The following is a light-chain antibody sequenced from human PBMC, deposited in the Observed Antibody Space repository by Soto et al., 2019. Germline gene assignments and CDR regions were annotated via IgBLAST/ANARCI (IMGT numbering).Light chain of an antibody. CDR1: QRISTN. CDR2: SSS. Sequence: DIEMTQSPPILSVSPGEGATLSCRASQRISTNLAWYRHIPGQAPRLLIVSSSRRPTDVPARFSGSGSGTDFTLTISSLQSFESAFYSCHLLNQVTPTF. J-gene: IGKJ1*01. CDR3: HLLNQVTPT. V-gene: IGKV3-15*01.